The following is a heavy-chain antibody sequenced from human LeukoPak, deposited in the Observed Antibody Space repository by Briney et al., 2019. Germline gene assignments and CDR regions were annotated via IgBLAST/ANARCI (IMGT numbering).Heavy chain of an antibody. CDR2: ISYDGSNK. CDR3: AKDPLTPEYYYDSSSYPEYFQH. D-gene: IGHD3-22*01. CDR1: GFTFSSYA. Sequence: PGGSLRLSCAASGFTFSSYAMHWVRQAPGKGLEWVAVISYDGSNKYYADSVKGRFTISRDNSKNTLYLQMNSLRAEDTAVYYCAKDPLTPEYYYDSSSYPEYFQHWGQGTLVTVSS. V-gene: IGHV3-30-3*01. J-gene: IGHJ1*01.